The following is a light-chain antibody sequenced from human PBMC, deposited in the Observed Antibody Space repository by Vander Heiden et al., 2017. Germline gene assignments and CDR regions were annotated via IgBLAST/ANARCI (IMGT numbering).Light chain of an antibody. J-gene: IGLJ1*01. CDR3: SSNAVTHYV. CDR2: EVT. CDR1: SSDVGADNY. Sequence: QSALTQPPSASGSPGQSVTIPCTGTSSDVGADNYVAWYQHHPGKVPKVIIYEVTKRPSGVPDRFSGSKSGNTASLTISGLQAEDEADYYCSSNAVTHYVFGTGTKVTVL. V-gene: IGLV2-8*01.